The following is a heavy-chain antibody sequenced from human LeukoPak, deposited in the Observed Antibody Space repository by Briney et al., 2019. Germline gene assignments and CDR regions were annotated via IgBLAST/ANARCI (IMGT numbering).Heavy chain of an antibody. Sequence: SETLSLTCADYGGSFSGYYWRWIRQPPGKGLEWIGEINHSGSTNYNPSLKSRVTISVDTSKNQFSLKLSSVTAADTAVYYCARDPRFWSGYFDPWGLRTLVTVSS. V-gene: IGHV4-34*01. CDR1: GGSFSGYY. CDR2: INHSGST. J-gene: IGHJ5*02. D-gene: IGHD3-3*01. CDR3: ARDPRFWSGYFDP.